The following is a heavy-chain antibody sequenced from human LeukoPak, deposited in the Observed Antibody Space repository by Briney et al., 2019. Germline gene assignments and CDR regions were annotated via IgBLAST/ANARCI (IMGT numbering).Heavy chain of an antibody. Sequence: ASVKVSCKASGYTFTSYDINWVRQATGQGLEWMGWMNPNSGNTGYAQKFQGRVTMTRNTSISTAYMELSSLRSEDTAMYYCARTTYDFWSGYYDFDYWGQGTLVTVSS. CDR2: MNPNSGNT. J-gene: IGHJ4*02. CDR1: GYTFTSYD. D-gene: IGHD3-3*01. V-gene: IGHV1-8*01. CDR3: ARTTYDFWSGYYDFDY.